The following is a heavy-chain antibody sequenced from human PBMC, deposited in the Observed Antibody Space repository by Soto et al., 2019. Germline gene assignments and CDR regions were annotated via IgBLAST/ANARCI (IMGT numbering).Heavy chain of an antibody. J-gene: IGHJ1*01. Sequence: GGLLRLSCAASGFTFRSYAMSWVRQAPGKGLEWVSAIGGSGGSTYYADSVKGRFTISRDYSKNTLYLQMNSLRAEDTAVYYCAKEYCSGGICYLGYFQHWGQGTLVTVSS. CDR2: IGGSGGST. CDR1: GFTFRSYA. V-gene: IGHV3-23*01. D-gene: IGHD2-15*01. CDR3: AKEYCSGGICYLGYFQH.